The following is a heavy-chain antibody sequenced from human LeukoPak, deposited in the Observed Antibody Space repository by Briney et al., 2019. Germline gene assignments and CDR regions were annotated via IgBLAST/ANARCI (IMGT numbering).Heavy chain of an antibody. CDR3: ARRTAGPGYCSGGSCYRPLDY. J-gene: IGHJ4*02. CDR1: GGSFSGYY. CDR2: INHSGST. D-gene: IGHD2-15*01. Sequence: SETLSLTCAVYGGSFSGYYWSWIRQPPGKGLECIGEINHSGSTNYNPSLKSRVTISVDTSKNQFSLKLSSVTAADTAVYYCARRTAGPGYCSGGSCYRPLDYWGQGTLVTVSS. V-gene: IGHV4-34*01.